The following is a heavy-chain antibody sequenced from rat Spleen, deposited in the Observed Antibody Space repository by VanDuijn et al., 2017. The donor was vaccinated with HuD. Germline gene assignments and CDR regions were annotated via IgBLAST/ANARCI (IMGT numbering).Heavy chain of an antibody. Sequence: EVQLVESDGGLVQPGRSLKLSCAASGFTFSDFYMAWVRQAPTKGLEWVATISYDGSKTYYRDSVKGRFTISRDNARSTLNLHMDSLRSEDTATYYCAKDVNYGYYFDYWGQGVMVTVSS. D-gene: IGHD1-7*01. CDR3: AKDVNYGYYFDY. V-gene: IGHV5-29*01. CDR1: GFTFSDFY. J-gene: IGHJ2*01. CDR2: ISYDGSKT.